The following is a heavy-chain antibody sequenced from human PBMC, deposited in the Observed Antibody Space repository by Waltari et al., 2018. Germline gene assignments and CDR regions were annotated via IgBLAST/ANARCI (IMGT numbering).Heavy chain of an antibody. CDR2: IERWGAGI. J-gene: IGHJ4*02. D-gene: IGHD2-8*02. CDR1: GLRFDTYG. Sequence: EVELSQAGGGLARTGESLRLSCVASGLRFDTYGMTWVRQGPGKGLAWIANIERWGAGIQYADAVRGRVSISRDNSRNTLYLQMDSLRVDDTAVYYCATSLGYSTGWYDFSVDYWGQGAPVTVSP. V-gene: IGHV3-23*01. CDR3: ATSLGYSTGWYDFSVDY.